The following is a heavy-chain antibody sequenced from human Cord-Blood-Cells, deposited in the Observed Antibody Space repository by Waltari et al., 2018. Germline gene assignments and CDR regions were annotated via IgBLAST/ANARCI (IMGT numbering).Heavy chain of an antibody. CDR3: ARVFGYSYGYFDY. Sequence: QESGPGLVKPSETLSLTCTVSGGPISSHYWSWIRQPPGKGLEWIGYIYYSGSTNYNPSLKSRVTISVDTSNNQFSLKLSSVTAADTAVYYCARVFGYSYGYFDYWGQGTLVTVSS. CDR1: GGPISSHY. CDR2: IYYSGST. V-gene: IGHV4-59*11. D-gene: IGHD5-18*01. J-gene: IGHJ4*02.